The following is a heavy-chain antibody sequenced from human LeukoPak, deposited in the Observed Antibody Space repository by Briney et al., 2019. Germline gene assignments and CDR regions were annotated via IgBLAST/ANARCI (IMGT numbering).Heavy chain of an antibody. CDR2: IKSKTDGGTT. V-gene: IGHV3-15*01. J-gene: IGHJ4*02. CDR1: GFTFSNAW. D-gene: IGHD1-1*01. Sequence: PGRSLRLSCAASGFTFSNAWMSWVRQAPGKGLEWVGRIKSKTDGGTTDYAAPVKGRFTISRDDSKNTLYMQMNSLKTEDTAVYYCTTDLRLGLDNTGYWGQGTLVTVSS. CDR3: TTDLRLGLDNTGY.